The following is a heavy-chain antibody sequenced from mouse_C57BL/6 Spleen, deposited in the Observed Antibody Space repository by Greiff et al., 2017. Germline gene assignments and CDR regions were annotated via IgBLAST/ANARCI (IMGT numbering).Heavy chain of an antibody. Sequence: EVQLQQSGAELVRPGASVKLSCTASGFNIKDDYMHWVKQRPEQGLEWIGWIDPENGDTEYASKFQGKATITADTSSNTAYLQLSSLTSEDTAVYYCTNYYGSSFAHWGQGTLGTVSA. CDR2: IDPENGDT. CDR1: GFNIKDDY. D-gene: IGHD1-1*01. V-gene: IGHV14-4*01. J-gene: IGHJ3*01. CDR3: TNYYGSSFAH.